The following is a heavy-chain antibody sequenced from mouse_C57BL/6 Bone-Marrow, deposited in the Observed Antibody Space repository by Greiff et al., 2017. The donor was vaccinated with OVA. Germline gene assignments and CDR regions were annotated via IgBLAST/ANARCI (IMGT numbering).Heavy chain of an antibody. CDR2: IYPRSGNT. D-gene: IGHD1-1*01. V-gene: IGHV1-81*01. J-gene: IGHJ3*01. Sequence: QVQLQQSGAELARPGASVKLSCKASGYTFTSYGISWVKQSTGQGLEWIGEIYPRSGNTYYNEKFKGKATLTADKSSSTAYMELRSLTSEDSAVFFCATPSPYYGSSYVWFAYWGQGTRVTVSA. CDR1: GYTFTSYG. CDR3: ATPSPYYGSSYVWFAY.